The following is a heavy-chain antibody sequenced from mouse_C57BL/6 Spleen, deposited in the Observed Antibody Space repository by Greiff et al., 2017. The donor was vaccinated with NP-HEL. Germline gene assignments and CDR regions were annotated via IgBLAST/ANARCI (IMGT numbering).Heavy chain of an antibody. CDR1: GYTFPDYY. J-gene: IGHJ4*01. CDR3: ARSGPYGYSNWRGAMDY. V-gene: IGHV1-76*01. CDR2: IYPGSGNT. Sequence: VKLMESGAELVRPGASVTLSCKASGYTFPDYYINWVKQRPGQGLEWIARIYPGSGNTYYNEKFKGKATLPAEKSSSTAYMQLSSLTSEDSAVYFCARSGPYGYSNWRGAMDYWGQGTSVTVSS. D-gene: IGHD2-5*01.